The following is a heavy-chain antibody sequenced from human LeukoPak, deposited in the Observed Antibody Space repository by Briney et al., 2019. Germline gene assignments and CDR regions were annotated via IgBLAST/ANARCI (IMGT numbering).Heavy chain of an antibody. CDR1: GDSISSGDYY. CDR3: AREEDYGGYFDL. CDR2: ISSSGST. V-gene: IGHV4-61*02. J-gene: IGHJ2*01. Sequence: SDTLSLTCTVSGDSISSGDYYWSWIRQPAGKGLEWIGRISSSGSTNYNPSLKSRVTISVDTSKNQFSLKLSSVTAADTAVYYCAREEDYGGYFDLWGRGTLVTVSS. D-gene: IGHD4-17*01.